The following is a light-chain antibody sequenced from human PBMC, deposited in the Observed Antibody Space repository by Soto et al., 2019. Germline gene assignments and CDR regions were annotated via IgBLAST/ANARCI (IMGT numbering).Light chain of an antibody. CDR1: TSHIGAPCD. CDR2: GDN. Sequence: SVLTPPPSVSGAPVQRVSISCTGSTSHIGAPCDVHCLQHLPRTAPKPLSYGDNNRRSVVPDRFAVSISCTSASLAITLLQAEDEADYYCQSYDISLHNYVFGTGTKVTVL. CDR3: QSYDISLHNYV. V-gene: IGLV1-40*01. J-gene: IGLJ1*01.